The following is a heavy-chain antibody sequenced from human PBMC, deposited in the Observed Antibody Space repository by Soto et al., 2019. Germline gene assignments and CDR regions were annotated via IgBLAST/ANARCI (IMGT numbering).Heavy chain of an antibody. D-gene: IGHD6-19*01. CDR1: GLTLSGSA. V-gene: IGHV3-73*02. J-gene: IGHJ3*02. CDR3: TRHAGSSGWPLDDAFDI. Sequence: EVQLVESGGGLVKPGGSRKLSCAAFGLTLSGSAMPWARKASGKGLGGLGGIRSKAKSYATAYAAWVKGRFTISRDDSKNTAYLQMNSLKTEDTAVYYCTRHAGSSGWPLDDAFDIWGQGTMVTVSS. CDR2: IRSKAKSYAT.